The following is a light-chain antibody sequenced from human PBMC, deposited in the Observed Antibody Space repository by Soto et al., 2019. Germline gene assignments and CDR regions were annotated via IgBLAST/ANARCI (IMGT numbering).Light chain of an antibody. CDR3: QQYNSFSWT. CDR2: AAS. V-gene: IGKV1-5*01. CDR1: QSIGYW. Sequence: DIQMTQSPSRLSASVGDRVTITCRASQSIGYWLAWYQQKPGKAPNLLIYAASTLETGVPSRFSGSGFGTEITLTIASLQPDDSASYYCQQYNSFSWTFGQGTKVDIK. J-gene: IGKJ1*01.